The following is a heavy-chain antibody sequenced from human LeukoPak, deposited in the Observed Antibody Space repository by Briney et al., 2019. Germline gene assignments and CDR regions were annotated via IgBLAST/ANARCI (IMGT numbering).Heavy chain of an antibody. Sequence: PSETLSLTCAVYGGSFSGYYWSWIRQPPGKGLEWIGEINHSGSTNYNPSLKSRVTISVDTSKNQFSLKLSSVTAADTAVYYCARHLEGWFDPWGQGTLVTVSS. J-gene: IGHJ5*02. CDR2: INHSGST. CDR1: GGSFSGYY. CDR3: ARHLEGWFDP. V-gene: IGHV4-34*01.